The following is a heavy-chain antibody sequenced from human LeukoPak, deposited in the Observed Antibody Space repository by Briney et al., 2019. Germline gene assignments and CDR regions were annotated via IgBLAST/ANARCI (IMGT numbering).Heavy chain of an antibody. CDR2: FDPEDGET. Sequence: GASVKVSCKVSGYTLTELSMHWVRQAPGKGLEWMGGFDPEDGETIYAQKFQGRVTMTEDTSTDTAYMELSSLKSEDTAVYYCARDGVMYCSGGSCYGEVDYWGQGTLVTVSS. CDR1: GYTLTELS. CDR3: ARDGVMYCSGGSCYGEVDY. J-gene: IGHJ4*02. V-gene: IGHV1-24*01. D-gene: IGHD2-15*01.